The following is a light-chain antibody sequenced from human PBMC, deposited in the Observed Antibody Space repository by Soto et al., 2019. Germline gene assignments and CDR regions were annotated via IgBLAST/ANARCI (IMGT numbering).Light chain of an antibody. V-gene: IGLV3-21*01. CDR2: YEI. J-gene: IGLJ2*01. CDR3: HVWDSDTNHVV. Sequence: SYELTQPPSVSAAPGMTARITCGGNDIGSKSVHWYQQKPGQAPVLVIYYEIDRPSGIPERFSGSNSGNTATLTITRVDAGDEADYYCHVWDSDTNHVVFGGGTKLTVL. CDR1: DIGSKS.